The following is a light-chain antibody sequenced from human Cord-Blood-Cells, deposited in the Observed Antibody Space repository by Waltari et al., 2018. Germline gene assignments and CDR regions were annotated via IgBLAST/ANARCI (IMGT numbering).Light chain of an antibody. Sequence: DIQLTQSPSFLSASVGDRVTITCRDSQGISSYLAWYQQKPGKAPKLLIYAASTLQSGVPSRFSGSGSGTEFTLTISSLQPEDFATYYCQQLNSYPWTFGQGTKVEIK. CDR2: AAS. J-gene: IGKJ1*01. V-gene: IGKV1-9*01. CDR3: QQLNSYPWT. CDR1: QGISSY.